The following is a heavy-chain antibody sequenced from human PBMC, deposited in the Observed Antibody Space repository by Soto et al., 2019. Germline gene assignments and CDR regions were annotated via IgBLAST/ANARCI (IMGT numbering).Heavy chain of an antibody. CDR3: ARVPYYDILTQLVSYYMDV. Sequence: QVQLVQSGAEVKKPGASVKVSCKASGYTFTSYGISWVRQAPGQGLEWMGWISAYNGNTNYAQKLQGRVTMTTDTSTSTAYMELRSLRSDDTAVYYCARVPYYDILTQLVSYYMDVWGKGTTVTVSS. CDR2: ISAYNGNT. CDR1: GYTFTSYG. D-gene: IGHD3-9*01. J-gene: IGHJ6*03. V-gene: IGHV1-18*01.